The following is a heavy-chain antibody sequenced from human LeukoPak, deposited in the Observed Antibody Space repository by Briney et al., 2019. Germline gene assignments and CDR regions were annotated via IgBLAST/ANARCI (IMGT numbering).Heavy chain of an antibody. V-gene: IGHV3-30*02. D-gene: IGHD2-15*01. Sequence: GGSLRLSCAASGFTFSSYGMHWVRQAPGKGLEWVAFIRYDGSNKYYADSVKGRFTISRDNSKNTLYLQMNSLRAEDTAVNYCAKGLGYCSGGSCYSQGYFDYWGQGTLVTVSS. CDR3: AKGLGYCSGGSCYSQGYFDY. CDR1: GFTFSSYG. CDR2: IRYDGSNK. J-gene: IGHJ4*02.